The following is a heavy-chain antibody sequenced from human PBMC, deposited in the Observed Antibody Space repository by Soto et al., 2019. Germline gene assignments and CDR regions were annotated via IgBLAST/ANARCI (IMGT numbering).Heavy chain of an antibody. Sequence: QVQLVQSGAEVKKPGSSVKVSCKASGGTFSSYAISWVRQAPGQGLEWMGGIIPIFGTANYAQKFQGRVTITADESTSTAYMALSSLSSEDTAVYYCARQRGGSLHLLHFDYWGQGTLVTVSS. CDR3: ARQRGGSLHLLHFDY. V-gene: IGHV1-69*01. D-gene: IGHD4-4*01. CDR2: IIPIFGTA. J-gene: IGHJ4*02. CDR1: GGTFSSYA.